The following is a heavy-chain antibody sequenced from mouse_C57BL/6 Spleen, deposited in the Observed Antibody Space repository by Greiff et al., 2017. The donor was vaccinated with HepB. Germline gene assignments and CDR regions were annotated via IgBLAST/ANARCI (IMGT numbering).Heavy chain of an antibody. V-gene: IGHV5-9*01. CDR2: ISGGGGNT. CDR1: GFTFSSYT. J-gene: IGHJ4*01. Sequence: EVKLMESGGGLVKPGGSLKLSCAASGFTFSSYTMSWVRQTPEKRLEWVATISGGGGNTYYPDSVKGRFTISRDNAKNTLYLQMSSLRSEDTALYYCARHGGYYGNAMDYWGQGTSVTVSS. CDR3: ARHGGYYGNAMDY. D-gene: IGHD1-1*01.